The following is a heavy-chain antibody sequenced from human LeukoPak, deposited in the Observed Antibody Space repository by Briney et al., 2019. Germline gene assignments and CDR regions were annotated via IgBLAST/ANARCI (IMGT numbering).Heavy chain of an antibody. CDR1: GGSISSGGYY. V-gene: IGHV4-30-2*01. J-gene: IGHJ4*02. Sequence: SETLSLTCTVSGGSISSGGYYWSWIRQPPGKGLEWIGYIYHSGGTYYNPSLKSRVTISVDRSKNQFSLKLSSVTAADTAVYYCARYYYDSSGYYYMFDYWGQGTLVTVSS. CDR2: IYHSGGT. D-gene: IGHD3-22*01. CDR3: ARYYYDSSGYYYMFDY.